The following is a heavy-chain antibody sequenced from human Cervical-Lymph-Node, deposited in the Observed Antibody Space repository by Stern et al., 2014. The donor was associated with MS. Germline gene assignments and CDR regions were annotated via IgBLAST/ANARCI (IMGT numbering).Heavy chain of an antibody. D-gene: IGHD1-26*01. V-gene: IGHV5-51*01. CDR2: IYPGDFDT. Sequence: EVQLVESRAEVKKPGESLRISCKGSGYSFTTYWIGWVRQMPGKGLEWIGTIYPGDFDTRYSPSFQGQVTISADKSINTAFLQWTSLEASDTAIYYCARQGAGNFYYGMDVWGQGTTVTVSS. CDR3: ARQGAGNFYYGMDV. CDR1: GYSFTTYW. J-gene: IGHJ6*02.